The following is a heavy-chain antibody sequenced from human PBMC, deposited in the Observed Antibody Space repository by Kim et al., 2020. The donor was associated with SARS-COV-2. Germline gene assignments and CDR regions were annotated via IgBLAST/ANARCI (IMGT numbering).Heavy chain of an antibody. D-gene: IGHD2-2*02. J-gene: IGHJ3*02. CDR3: ARDIRDAFDI. Sequence: SYAESVKGRLTISRDNAKNTLYLQMNSLRAEDTAVYYCARDIRDAFDIWGQGTMVTVSS. V-gene: IGHV3-74*01.